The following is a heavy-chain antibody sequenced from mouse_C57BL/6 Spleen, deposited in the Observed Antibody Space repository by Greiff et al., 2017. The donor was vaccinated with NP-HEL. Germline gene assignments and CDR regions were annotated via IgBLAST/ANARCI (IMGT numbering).Heavy chain of an antibody. Sequence: QVQLKQSGPGLVAPSQSLSITCTVSGFSLTSYAISWVRQPPGKGLEWLGVIWTGGGTNYNSALKSRLSISKDNSKSQVFLKMNSLQTDDTARYYCARNPSHYGSIYWYFDVWGTGTTVTVSS. D-gene: IGHD1-1*01. J-gene: IGHJ1*03. V-gene: IGHV2-9-1*01. CDR2: IWTGGGT. CDR1: GFSLTSYA. CDR3: ARNPSHYGSIYWYFDV.